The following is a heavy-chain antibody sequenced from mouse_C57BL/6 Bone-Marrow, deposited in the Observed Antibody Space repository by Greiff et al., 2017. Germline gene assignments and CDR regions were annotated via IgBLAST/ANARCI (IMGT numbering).Heavy chain of an antibody. J-gene: IGHJ4*01. CDR1: GYSFTGYY. V-gene: IGHV1-42*01. Sequence: VQLQQSGPELVKPGASVKISCKASGYSFTGYYMNWVKQSPEKSLEWIGEINPSTGGTTYNQKFKAKATLTVDKSSSTAYMQLKSLTSEDSAVYYCARGKDYGSSFAMDYWGQGTSVTVSS. D-gene: IGHD1-1*01. CDR3: ARGKDYGSSFAMDY. CDR2: INPSTGGT.